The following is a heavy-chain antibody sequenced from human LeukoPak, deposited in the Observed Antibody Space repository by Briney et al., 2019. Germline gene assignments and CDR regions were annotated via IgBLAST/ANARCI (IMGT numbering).Heavy chain of an antibody. CDR1: GFTFSGYE. V-gene: IGHV3-48*03. CDR2: ISSVGVTM. CDR3: AGTLMVPSDY. D-gene: IGHD3-10*01. Sequence: AGRSLRLSCAAAGFTFSGYEMNWVRQAPGKGLEWVSYISSVGVTMYYADSVVGRFTISRDNANNSLYLQMNSLRVEDTAVYYCAGTLMVPSDYWGQGTLVTVSS. J-gene: IGHJ4*02.